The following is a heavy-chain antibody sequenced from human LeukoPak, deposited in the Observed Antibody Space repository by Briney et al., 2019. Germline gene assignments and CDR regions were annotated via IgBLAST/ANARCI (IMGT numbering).Heavy chain of an antibody. D-gene: IGHD3-22*01. CDR3: ARKGSNKNYYDSSGYYYPFDY. J-gene: IGHJ4*02. V-gene: IGHV4-34*01. CDR2: INHSGST. Sequence: PSETLSLTCAVYGGSFSGYYWSWIRQPPGKGLEWIEEINHSGSTNYNPSLKSRVTISVDTSKNQFSLKLSSVTAADTAVYYCARKGSNKNYYDSSGYYYPFDYWGQGTLVTVSS. CDR1: GGSFSGYY.